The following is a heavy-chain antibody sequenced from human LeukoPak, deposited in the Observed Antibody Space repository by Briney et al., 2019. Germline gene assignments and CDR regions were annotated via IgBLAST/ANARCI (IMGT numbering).Heavy chain of an antibody. CDR2: INGDGSNT. V-gene: IGHV3-74*03. CDR3: ARSKSWYSTDAFAI. D-gene: IGHD2-15*01. J-gene: IGHJ3*02. CDR1: GFTFSSHW. Sequence: GGSLRLSCAASGFTFSSHWMHWVRQAPGKGLVWVSRINGDGSNTTYADSVKGRFTISIDKAKNTLYLQMNSLIAEDTAVYHCARSKSWYSTDAFAIWGQGTMVTVSS.